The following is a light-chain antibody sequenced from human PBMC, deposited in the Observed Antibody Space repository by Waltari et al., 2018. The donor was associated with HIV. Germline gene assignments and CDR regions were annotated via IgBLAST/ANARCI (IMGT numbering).Light chain of an antibody. J-gene: IGKJ4*01. Sequence: DIVMTQYPDSLAVSLGERATINCKSSQSILYSSNNMNYLAWYQQKPRQPPKLLIYWASTRESGVPDRFSGSGSGTDFTLTISSLQAEDVAVYFCQQYYTTPLTFGGGTKVEIK. CDR3: QQYYTTPLT. CDR2: WAS. V-gene: IGKV4-1*01. CDR1: QSILYSSNNMNY.